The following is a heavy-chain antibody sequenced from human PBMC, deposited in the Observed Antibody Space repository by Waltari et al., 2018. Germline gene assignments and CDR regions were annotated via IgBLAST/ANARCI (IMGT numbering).Heavy chain of an antibody. V-gene: IGHV1-69*12. D-gene: IGHD1-7*01. CDR1: GDTFDFNR. CDR2: IVPVVGSA. J-gene: IGHJ6*03. CDR3: ARXLLSGTTDYFYHYXDX. Sequence: QVELVXXGAEVKKXGSSVXVXCKVSGDTFDFNRXXXXXVRQAPGQGLEWXGGIVPVVGSATYARXXXGRVTITXDESTNTAXXXLSSLRSEDTALYYXARXLLSGTTDYFYHYXDXXXXGTTVTISS.